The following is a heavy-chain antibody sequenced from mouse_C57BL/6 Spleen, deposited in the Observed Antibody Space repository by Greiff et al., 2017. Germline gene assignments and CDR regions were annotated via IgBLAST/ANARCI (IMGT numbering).Heavy chain of an antibody. D-gene: IGHD1-1*01. CDR2: IDPSDSYT. CDR3: ARRRYYGSSYGYWYFDV. CDR1: GYTFTSYW. V-gene: IGHV1-50*01. J-gene: IGHJ1*03. Sequence: QVQLQQSGAELVKPGASVKLSCKASGYTFTSYWMQWVKQRPGQGLEWIGEIDPSDSYTNYNQKFKGKATLTVDTSSSTAYMQLSSLTSEDSAVYYCARRRYYGSSYGYWYFDVGGTGTTVTVSS.